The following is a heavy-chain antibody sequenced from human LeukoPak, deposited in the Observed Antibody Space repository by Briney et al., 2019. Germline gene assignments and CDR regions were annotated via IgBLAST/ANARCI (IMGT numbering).Heavy chain of an antibody. V-gene: IGHV1-69*04. CDR2: IIPTFGIA. J-gene: IGHJ5*02. CDR1: GGTFSSYA. Sequence: GSSVKVSCKASGGTFSSYAICWVRQAPGQGLEWMGRIIPTFGIANYAQKFQGRVTITADKSTSTAYMELSSLRSEDTAVYYCARGSGIAAAGTTDEDWFDPWGQGTLVTVSS. D-gene: IGHD6-13*01. CDR3: ARGSGIAAAGTTDEDWFDP.